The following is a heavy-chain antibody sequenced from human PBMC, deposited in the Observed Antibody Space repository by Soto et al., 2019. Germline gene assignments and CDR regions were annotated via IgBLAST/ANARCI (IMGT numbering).Heavy chain of an antibody. J-gene: IGHJ5*02. CDR3: ARVGLLPDNWFDP. V-gene: IGHV4-59*01. Sequence: SETLSLTCTVSGGSISSYYWSWIRQPPGKGLEWIGYIYYSGSTNYNPSLKSRVTISVDTSKNQFSLKLSSVTAADTAVYYCARVGLLPDNWFDPWGQGTLVTVSS. CDR2: IYYSGST. D-gene: IGHD2-15*01. CDR1: GGSISSYY.